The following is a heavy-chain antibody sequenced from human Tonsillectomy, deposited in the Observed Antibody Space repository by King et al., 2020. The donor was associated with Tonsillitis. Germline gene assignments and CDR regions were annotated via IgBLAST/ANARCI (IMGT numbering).Heavy chain of an antibody. D-gene: IGHD5-24*01. J-gene: IGHJ2*01. CDR3: ARDPVEMSTIPSWYFDL. CDR1: GFTFRNYA. Sequence: VQLVESGGGLVQPGGSLRLSCEAFGFTFRNYAMSWVRQAPEKGLEWVSATTASGGTTYYPDSVTGRLTISRDNSKNTLYLQMNSLRAEDTAVYYCARDPVEMSTIPSWYFDLWGRGTLVTVSS. V-gene: IGHV3-23*04. CDR2: TTASGGTT.